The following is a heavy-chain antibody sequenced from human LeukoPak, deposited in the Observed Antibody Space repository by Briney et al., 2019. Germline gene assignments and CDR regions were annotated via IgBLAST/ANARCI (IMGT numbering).Heavy chain of an antibody. V-gene: IGHV3-23*01. Sequence: GGSLRLSCAASGFTFSSYAMSWVRQAPGQGLEWVSAISGSGGSTYYADSVKGRFTISRDNAKNTLYLQMNSLRAEDTAVYYCAKAGTGYYFDYWGQGTLVTVSS. CDR3: AKAGTGYYFDY. D-gene: IGHD6-13*01. CDR1: GFTFSSYA. CDR2: ISGSGGST. J-gene: IGHJ4*02.